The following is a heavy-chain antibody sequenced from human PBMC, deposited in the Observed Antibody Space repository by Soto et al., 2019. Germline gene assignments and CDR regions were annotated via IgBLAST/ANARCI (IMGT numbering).Heavy chain of an antibody. CDR3: ARDIGTTGTGVALQPQNYYYYYYMDV. J-gene: IGHJ6*03. Sequence: GGSLRLSCAASGFTFSSYSMNWVRQAPGKGLEWVSYISSSSSTIYYADSVKGRFTISRDNAKNSLYLQMNSLRAEDTAVYYCARDIGTTGTGVALQPQNYYYYYYMDVWGKGTTVTVSS. V-gene: IGHV3-48*01. D-gene: IGHD1-1*01. CDR2: ISSSSSTI. CDR1: GFTFSSYS.